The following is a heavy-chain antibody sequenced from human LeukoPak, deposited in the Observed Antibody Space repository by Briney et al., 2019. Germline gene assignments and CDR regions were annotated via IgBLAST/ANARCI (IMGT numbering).Heavy chain of an antibody. V-gene: IGHV1-46*01. CDR3: ARDAGGWYFDY. Sequence: ASVKVSCKASGYTFTSYYMHWVRQAPGQGLEWMGIINPSGGSTSYAQKFQGRVTITGDTSTSTVYMELSSLRSEDTAVYYCARDAGGWYFDYWGQGTLVTVSS. CDR1: GYTFTSYY. D-gene: IGHD6-19*01. J-gene: IGHJ4*02. CDR2: INPSGGST.